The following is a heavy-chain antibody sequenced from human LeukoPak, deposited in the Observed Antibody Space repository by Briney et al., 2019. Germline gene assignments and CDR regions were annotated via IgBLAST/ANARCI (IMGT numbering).Heavy chain of an antibody. CDR1: GFTFSSYA. D-gene: IGHD5-18*01. CDR3: ARSGYTYDGAKRADH. CDR2: ISYDGSNK. V-gene: IGHV3-30-3*01. Sequence: GGSLRLSCAASGFTFSSYAMHWVRQAPGKGLEWVAVISYDGSNKYYADSVKGRFTISRDNSKNTLYLQMNSLRAEDTAVYYCARSGYTYDGAKRADHWGQGTLVTVSS. J-gene: IGHJ4*02.